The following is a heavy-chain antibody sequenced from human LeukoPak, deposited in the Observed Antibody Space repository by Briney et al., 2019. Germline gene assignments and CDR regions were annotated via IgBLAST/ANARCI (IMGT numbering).Heavy chain of an antibody. CDR1: GYTFTSYY. J-gene: IGHJ6*03. V-gene: IGHV1-46*01. D-gene: IGHD6-19*01. CDR3: ARMYSSGWPYYYYYMDV. CDR2: INPSGGST. Sequence: ASVKVSCKASGYTFTSYYMHWVRQAPGQGLEWMGIINPSGGSTSYAQKFQGRVTITRNTSISTAYMELSSLRSEDTAVYYCARMYSSGWPYYYYYMDVWGKGTTVTVSS.